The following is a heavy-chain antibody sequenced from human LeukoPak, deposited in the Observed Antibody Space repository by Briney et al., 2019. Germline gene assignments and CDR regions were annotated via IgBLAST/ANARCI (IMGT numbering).Heavy chain of an antibody. J-gene: IGHJ4*02. Sequence: GGSLRPSCAASGFTFSSYAIGCVRQAPGKGLEWVSAISGSGGRTYYADSVKGRFTISRDNSKNTLYLQMNSLRAEDTAVYYCAKDRYFDWLFLGDYWGQGTLVTVSS. CDR1: GFTFSSYA. D-gene: IGHD3-9*01. CDR3: AKDRYFDWLFLGDY. CDR2: ISGSGGRT. V-gene: IGHV3-23*01.